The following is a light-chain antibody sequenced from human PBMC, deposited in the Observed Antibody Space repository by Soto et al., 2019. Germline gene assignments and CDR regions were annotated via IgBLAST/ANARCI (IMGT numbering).Light chain of an antibody. CDR3: LQRSIGFT. V-gene: IGKV3-11*01. CDR2: GAS. Sequence: EIVLTQSPATLSLSPGERATLSCRASQSVGSYLAWYQQKPGQAPRPLIYGASKRAPGLSARFSGSGSGTDFTLTISSLEPEDFAVYHCLQRSIGFTFGPGTKVDIK. J-gene: IGKJ3*01. CDR1: QSVGSY.